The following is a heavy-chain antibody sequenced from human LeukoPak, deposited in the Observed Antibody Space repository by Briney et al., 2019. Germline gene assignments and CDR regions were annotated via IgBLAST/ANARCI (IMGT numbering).Heavy chain of an antibody. J-gene: IGHJ3*02. D-gene: IGHD3-22*01. CDR2: ISWNSGSI. Sequence: PGGSLRLSCAASGFTFDDYAMHWVRQAPGKGLEWVSGISWNSGSIGYADSVKGRFTISRDNAKNSLYLQMNSLRAEDMALYYCAKDMLNWVDSSRGGTAFDIWGQGTMVTVSS. V-gene: IGHV3-9*03. CDR1: GFTFDDYA. CDR3: AKDMLNWVDSSRGGTAFDI.